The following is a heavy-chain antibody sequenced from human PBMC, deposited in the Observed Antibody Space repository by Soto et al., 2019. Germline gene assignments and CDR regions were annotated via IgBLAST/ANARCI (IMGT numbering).Heavy chain of an antibody. CDR1: GFTFSSYA. Sequence: GGSLRLSCAASGFTFSSYAMSWVRQAPGKGLEWVSAISGSGGSTYYADSVKGRFTISRDNSKNTLYLQMNSLRAEDTAVYYCAKGSWDAYYYGSGSTNYYMDVWGKGTTVTVS. D-gene: IGHD3-10*01. J-gene: IGHJ6*03. V-gene: IGHV3-23*01. CDR2: ISGSGGST. CDR3: AKGSWDAYYYGSGSTNYYMDV.